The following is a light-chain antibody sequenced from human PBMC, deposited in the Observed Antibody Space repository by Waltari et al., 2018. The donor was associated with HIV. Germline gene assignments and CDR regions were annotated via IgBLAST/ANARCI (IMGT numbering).Light chain of an antibody. Sequence: QSALTQPASVSGSPGQSITISCTGTSRDVGRYTLVSWYQQHPGKAPKLMIYEVSKRPSGVSNRFSGSKSGNTASLTISGLQAEDEADYYCCSYAGSSTYVFGTGTKVTVL. V-gene: IGLV2-23*02. J-gene: IGLJ1*01. CDR2: EVS. CDR3: CSYAGSSTYV. CDR1: SRDVGRYTL.